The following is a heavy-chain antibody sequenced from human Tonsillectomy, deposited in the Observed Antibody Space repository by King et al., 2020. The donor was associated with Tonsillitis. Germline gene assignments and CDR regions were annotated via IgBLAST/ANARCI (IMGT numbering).Heavy chain of an antibody. D-gene: IGHD3-22*01. Sequence: VQLVESGGGVIQPGRSLRLSCAAAGFTFRSYGMQWVRQAPGKGLEWLAAISDDGSNEYYADSVKGRFTISRDNSKNTLHLQMNSLRVEDTALYYCAKEFPQYVSSGLDFWGQGTLVTVSS. CDR3: AKEFPQYVSSGLDF. J-gene: IGHJ4*02. CDR2: ISDDGSNE. V-gene: IGHV3-30*18. CDR1: GFTFRSYG.